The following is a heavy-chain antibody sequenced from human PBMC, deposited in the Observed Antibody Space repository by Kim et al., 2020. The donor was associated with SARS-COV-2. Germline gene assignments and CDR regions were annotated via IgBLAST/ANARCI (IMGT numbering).Heavy chain of an antibody. Sequence: GGSLRLSCAASGFTFSSYGMHWVRQAPGKGLEWVAVIWYDGSNKYYADSVKGRFTISRDNSKNTLYLQMNSLRAEDTAVYYCARDPRDNYDFWSGYANYYYYGMDFWGQGTTVTVSS. CDR2: IWYDGSNK. V-gene: IGHV3-33*08. J-gene: IGHJ6*02. D-gene: IGHD3-3*01. CDR3: ARDPRDNYDFWSGYANYYYYGMDF. CDR1: GFTFSSYG.